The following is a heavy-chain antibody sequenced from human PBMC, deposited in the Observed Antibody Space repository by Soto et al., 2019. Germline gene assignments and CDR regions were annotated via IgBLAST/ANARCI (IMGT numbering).Heavy chain of an antibody. D-gene: IGHD3-16*02. V-gene: IGHV4-34*01. Sequence: TLSLTCAVYGGSFSGYYWSWIRQPPGKGLEWIGEINHSGSTNYNPSLKSRVTISVDTSKNQFSLKLNSVTAADTAVYYCARGSREALSYSGYRFDYWGQGTLVTVSS. CDR2: INHSGST. CDR1: GGSFSGYY. CDR3: ARGSREALSYSGYRFDY. J-gene: IGHJ4*02.